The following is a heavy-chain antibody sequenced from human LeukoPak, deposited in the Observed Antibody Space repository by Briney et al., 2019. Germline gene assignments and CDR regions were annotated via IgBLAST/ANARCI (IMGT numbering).Heavy chain of an antibody. D-gene: IGHD3-10*01. CDR1: GYSISSGYY. Sequence: SETLSLTCTVSGYSISSGYYWGWIRQPPGKGLEWIGNIYHSGSTFYNPSLKSRVTISVYTSKNQFSLRLSSVTAADTAVYYCARGRGEGRSISMIRGVRAPSYNWFDPWGHGTQVTVSS. CDR2: IYHSGST. CDR3: ARGRGEGRSISMIRGVRAPSYNWFDP. J-gene: IGHJ5*02. V-gene: IGHV4-38-2*02.